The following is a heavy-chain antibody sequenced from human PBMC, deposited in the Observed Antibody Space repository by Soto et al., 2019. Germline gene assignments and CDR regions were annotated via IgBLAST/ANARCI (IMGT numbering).Heavy chain of an antibody. CDR1: GFTFSSYA. D-gene: IGHD2-15*01. J-gene: IGHJ6*02. V-gene: IGHV3-30-3*01. Sequence: GGSLRLSCAASGFTFSSYAMHWVRQAPGKGLEWVAVISYDGSNKYYADSVKGRFTISRDNSKNTLYLQMNSLRAEDTAVYYCARAVVAATHYYYYYGMDVWGQGTTVTVSS. CDR2: ISYDGSNK. CDR3: ARAVVAATHYYYYYGMDV.